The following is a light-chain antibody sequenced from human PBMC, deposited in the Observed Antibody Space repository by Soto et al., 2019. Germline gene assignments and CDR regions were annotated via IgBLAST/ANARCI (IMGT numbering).Light chain of an antibody. V-gene: IGLV2-14*01. J-gene: IGLJ1*01. CDR2: EVS. Sequence: QSALTQPASVSGSPGQSITISCTGTRSDVGDYNYVSWYQQHPGKAPKLMIYEVSNRPSGVSNRFSGSKSGNTASLTISGLQAEDEADYYCSSYTTSSPYVFGTGTKLTVL. CDR1: RSDVGDYNY. CDR3: SSYTTSSPYV.